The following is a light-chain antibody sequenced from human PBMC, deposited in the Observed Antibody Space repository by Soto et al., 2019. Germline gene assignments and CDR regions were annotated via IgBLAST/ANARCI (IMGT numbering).Light chain of an antibody. Sequence: DIQMPQAPSSLSASVGDRVTITCRASQSIGNHLNWYRQQPGNPPDLLIYAASRLHSGVPPRCSGSGSGTDFTLTSSILQPEEVATFYCQQSYSSWTGGQGTKGEI. CDR1: QSIGNH. J-gene: IGKJ1*01. V-gene: IGKV1-39*01. CDR3: QQSYSSWT. CDR2: AAS.